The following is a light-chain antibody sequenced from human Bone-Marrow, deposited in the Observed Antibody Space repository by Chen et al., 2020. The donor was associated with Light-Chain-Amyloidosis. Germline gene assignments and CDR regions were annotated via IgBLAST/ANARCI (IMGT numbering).Light chain of an antibody. Sequence: SYVLTQPSSVSVAPGQTATTACGGNNIGSTSVPWYQQTPGQAPLLVVYDDRDRPSGIPERLSGSNSGNTAALTISRVEAGDEADYYRQVWDRSSDRPVFGGGTKLTVL. J-gene: IGLJ3*02. V-gene: IGLV3-21*02. CDR2: DDR. CDR3: QVWDRSSDRPV. CDR1: NIGSTS.